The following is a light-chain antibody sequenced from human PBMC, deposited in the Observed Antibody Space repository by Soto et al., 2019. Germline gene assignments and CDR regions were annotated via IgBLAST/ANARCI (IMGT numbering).Light chain of an antibody. Sequence: EIGLTQSPGTLSFSPGERATLSCRASQSVSSSYLAWYQHKPGQAPRLLIFGASSRATGIPDRFSGSGSGTDFTLTISRLEPEDFAVYYCQQYGSSPRTFGQGTKVDIK. J-gene: IGKJ1*01. V-gene: IGKV3-20*01. CDR3: QQYGSSPRT. CDR2: GAS. CDR1: QSVSSSY.